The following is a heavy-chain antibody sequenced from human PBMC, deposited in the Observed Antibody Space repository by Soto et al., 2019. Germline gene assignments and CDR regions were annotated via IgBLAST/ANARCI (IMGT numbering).Heavy chain of an antibody. Sequence: ASVKVSCKASGYTFTSYGISWVRQAPGQGLEWMGWISAYNGNTNYAQKLQGRVTMTTDTSTSTAYMELRSLRSDDTAVYYCARQPSFGGYYYPIDYWGQGTLVTVSS. CDR1: GYTFTSYG. J-gene: IGHJ4*02. V-gene: IGHV1-18*01. D-gene: IGHD3-22*01. CDR2: ISAYNGNT. CDR3: ARQPSFGGYYYPIDY.